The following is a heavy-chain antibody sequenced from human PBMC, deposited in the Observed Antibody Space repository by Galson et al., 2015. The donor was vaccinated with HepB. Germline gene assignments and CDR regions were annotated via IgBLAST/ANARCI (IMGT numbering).Heavy chain of an antibody. V-gene: IGHV1-18*01. CDR1: GYTFTSYG. Sequence: SVKVSCKASGYTFTSYGISWVRQAPGQGLEWMGWISAYNGNTNYAQKLQGRVTMTTDTSTSTAYMELSSLRSEDTAVYYCARDKKPYGILTGYYGMDVWGQGTTVTVSS. D-gene: IGHD3-9*01. J-gene: IGHJ6*02. CDR2: ISAYNGNT. CDR3: ARDKKPYGILTGYYGMDV.